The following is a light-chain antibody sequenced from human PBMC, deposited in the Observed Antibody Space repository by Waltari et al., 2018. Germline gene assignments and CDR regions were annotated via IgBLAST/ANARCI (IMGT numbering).Light chain of an antibody. CDR3: QLRSKWLRT. CDR1: QTVLYSSNNKNY. CDR2: WAS. V-gene: IGKV4-1*01. J-gene: IGKJ1*01. Sequence: DIVMTQSPDSLAVSLGERATINCKSTQTVLYSSNNKNYLAWYQQKPGQPPKLVIYWASTRESGVPDRFSASGSGTDFNFTISSLQAEDVAVYYCQLRSKWLRTFGQGTKVEV.